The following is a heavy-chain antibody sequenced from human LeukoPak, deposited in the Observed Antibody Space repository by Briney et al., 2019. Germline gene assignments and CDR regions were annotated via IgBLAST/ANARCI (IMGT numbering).Heavy chain of an antibody. Sequence: PSETLSLTCTVSGGSISSSSYHWGWIRQPPGKGLEWIGSIYYSGSTYYNPSLKSRVTISVDTSKNQFSLKLTSVTAADTAVYYCARRTLLRLGELSPPDYWGQGTLVTVSS. CDR3: ARRTLLRLGELSPPDY. D-gene: IGHD3-16*02. V-gene: IGHV4-39*01. CDR1: GGSISSSSYH. CDR2: IYYSGST. J-gene: IGHJ4*02.